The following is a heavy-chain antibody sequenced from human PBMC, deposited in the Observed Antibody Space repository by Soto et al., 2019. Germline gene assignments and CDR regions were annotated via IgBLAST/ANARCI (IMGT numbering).Heavy chain of an antibody. D-gene: IGHD3-3*01. Sequence: QVQLVESGGGVVQPGRSLRLSCAASGFTFSSYAMHWVRQAPGKGLEWVAVISYDGSNKYYADSVKGRFTISRDNSTNTLYLQMNSLRAEDTAVYYCARSREWLPEYYFDYWGQGTLVTVSS. CDR3: ARSREWLPEYYFDY. J-gene: IGHJ4*02. V-gene: IGHV3-30-3*01. CDR1: GFTFSSYA. CDR2: ISYDGSNK.